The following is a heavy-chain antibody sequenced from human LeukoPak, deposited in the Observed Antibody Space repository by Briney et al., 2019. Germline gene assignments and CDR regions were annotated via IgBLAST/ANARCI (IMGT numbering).Heavy chain of an antibody. CDR2: ISSSGSTI. Sequence: PGGSLRLSCAASGFIFSSYEMNWVRQAPGKGLEWVSYISSSGSTIYYADSVKGRFTISRDNAKNSLYLQMNSLRAEDTAVYYCATCGQTTVTLWYWGQGTLVTVSS. J-gene: IGHJ4*02. D-gene: IGHD4-17*01. CDR1: GFIFSSYE. CDR3: ATCGQTTVTLWY. V-gene: IGHV3-48*03.